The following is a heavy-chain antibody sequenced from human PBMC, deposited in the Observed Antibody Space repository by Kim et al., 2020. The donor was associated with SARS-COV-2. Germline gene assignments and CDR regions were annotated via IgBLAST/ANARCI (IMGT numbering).Heavy chain of an antibody. CDR3: ARGCRSGGWYGAFDY. Sequence: KFQGSVTMTRDTSTSTVYMELSSLRSEDTAVYYCARGCRSGGWYGAFDYWGQGTLVTVSS. D-gene: IGHD6-19*01. V-gene: IGHV1-46*01. J-gene: IGHJ4*02.